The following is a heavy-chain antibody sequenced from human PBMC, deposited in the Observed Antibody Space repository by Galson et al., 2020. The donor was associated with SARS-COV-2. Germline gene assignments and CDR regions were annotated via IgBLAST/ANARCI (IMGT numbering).Heavy chain of an antibody. CDR2: ISYDGSNQ. CDR1: GFTFSTYA. CDR3: ARDKDVLTGYPSDYFDY. D-gene: IGHD3-9*01. V-gene: IGHV3-30*04. J-gene: IGHJ4*02. Sequence: GGSLSLSCVASGFTFSTYAMHWVRQAPGKGLEWVAVISYDGSNQYYADSVKGRFTISRDKSKNTLYLQINSLRAEDTAVYYCARDKDVLTGYPSDYFDYWGQGALVTVSS.